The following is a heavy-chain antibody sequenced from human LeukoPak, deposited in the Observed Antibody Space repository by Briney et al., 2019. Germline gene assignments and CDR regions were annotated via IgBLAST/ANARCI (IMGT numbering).Heavy chain of an antibody. D-gene: IGHD3-10*01. Sequence: SETLSLTCTVSGGSISTYYWSWIRQPPGKGLEWIGYIHYSGNTNYNPSLKSRVTMSVDTSNNQFSLRLSSVTAADTAVYYCARDWGSGSYWAFDIWGQGTMVTVSS. CDR3: ARDWGSGSYWAFDI. V-gene: IGHV4-59*01. CDR2: IHYSGNT. CDR1: GGSISTYY. J-gene: IGHJ3*02.